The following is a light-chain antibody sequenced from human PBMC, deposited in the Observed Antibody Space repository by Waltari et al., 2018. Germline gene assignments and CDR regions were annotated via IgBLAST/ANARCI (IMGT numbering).Light chain of an antibody. V-gene: IGLV2-23*02. CDR1: SSDVGTYKR. Sequence: QSALTQPASVSGSPGQSITISCTGTSSDVGTYKRVSWYPQHPGQAPKLMIYAVSKRPSGVSDRFSGAKAGDMASLTISGLQPEDEAEYFCSSYAGSSKGVFGGGTKVTVL. CDR3: SSYAGSSKGV. J-gene: IGLJ2*01. CDR2: AVS.